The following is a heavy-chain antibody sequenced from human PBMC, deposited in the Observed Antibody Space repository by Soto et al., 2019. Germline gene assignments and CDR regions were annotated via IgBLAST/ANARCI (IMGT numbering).Heavy chain of an antibody. D-gene: IGHD3-3*01. V-gene: IGHV3-9*01. CDR1: GFTFDDYA. J-gene: IGHJ4*02. CDR3: AKAGFWSGYYSLVDY. CDR2: ISWNSGSI. Sequence: EVQLVESGGGLVQPGRSLRLSCAASGFTFDDYAMHWVRQAPGNGLEWVSGISWNSGSIGYADSVKGRFTISRDNAKNSLYLQMNSLRAEDTALYYCAKAGFWSGYYSLVDYWGQGTLVTVSS.